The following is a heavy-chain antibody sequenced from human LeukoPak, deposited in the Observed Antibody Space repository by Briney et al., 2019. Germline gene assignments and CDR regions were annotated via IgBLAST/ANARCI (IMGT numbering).Heavy chain of an antibody. V-gene: IGHV3-7*01. Sequence: GESLRLSCAASGFNFNSYMGWVRQAPEDGLEWVAIINRDETDIYYVDSVKGRFTISRDNAKSSLFLEMNSLRVEDTGVYYCARDGMSTGWDFDYWGQGTLVTVSS. D-gene: IGHD6-19*01. CDR2: INRDETDI. J-gene: IGHJ4*02. CDR3: ARDGMSTGWDFDY. CDR1: GFNFNSY.